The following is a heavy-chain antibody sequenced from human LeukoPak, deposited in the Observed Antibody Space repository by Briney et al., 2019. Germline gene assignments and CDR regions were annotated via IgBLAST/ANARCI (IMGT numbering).Heavy chain of an antibody. V-gene: IGHV3-21*01. CDR3: AIVVVPAALEY. CDR1: GFTFSTYA. CDR2: ISSSSSYI. J-gene: IGHJ4*02. D-gene: IGHD2-2*01. Sequence: PGGSLRLSCVASGFTFSTYAVNWVRQAPGKGLEWVSSISSSSSYIYYADSVKGRFTISRDNAKNSLYLQMNSLRAEDTAVYYCAIVVVPAALEYWGQGTLVTVSS.